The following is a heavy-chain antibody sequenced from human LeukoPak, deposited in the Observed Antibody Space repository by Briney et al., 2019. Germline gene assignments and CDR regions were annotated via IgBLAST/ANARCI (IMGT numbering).Heavy chain of an antibody. V-gene: IGHV4-4*09. Sequence: SDTLSLTCTLSGGSISNYYGSWIRQPPGKGLEWIGYIYTSRSTNYNPSLTSRVTISVDTSKNQFSLKLSSVTAADTAVYYCARQGVGGSQGYAFDVWGQGTMVTASS. CDR1: GGSISNYY. D-gene: IGHD1-26*01. CDR2: IYTSRST. J-gene: IGHJ3*01. CDR3: ARQGVGGSQGYAFDV.